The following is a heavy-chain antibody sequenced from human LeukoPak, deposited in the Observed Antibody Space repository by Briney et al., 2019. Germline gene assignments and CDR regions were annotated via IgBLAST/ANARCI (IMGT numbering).Heavy chain of an antibody. CDR2: INLNSGDT. Sequence: ASVKVSCKAFGYTFTGYYMHWVRQAPGQGLEWMGWINLNSGDTNYAQKFQGRFTMTRDTSISTAYMELSRLRSDDTAVYYCARAFYYYDSSGLGAFDIWGQGTMATVSS. V-gene: IGHV1-2*02. CDR3: ARAFYYYDSSGLGAFDI. D-gene: IGHD3-22*01. J-gene: IGHJ3*02. CDR1: GYTFTGYY.